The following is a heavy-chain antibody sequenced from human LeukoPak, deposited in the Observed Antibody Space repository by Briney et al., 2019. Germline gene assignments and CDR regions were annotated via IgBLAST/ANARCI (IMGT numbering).Heavy chain of an antibody. J-gene: IGHJ4*02. CDR3: ARVWGAIDY. CDR1: GYTFINYD. Sequence: EASVKVSCKTSGYTFINYDINWVRQATGQGLEWMGWMNPKSGNTGSAQRFQGRVTMTRDTSISTAYMELSSLASEDTAVYYCARVWGAIDYWGQGPLVTVSS. CDR2: MNPKSGNT. D-gene: IGHD1-26*01. V-gene: IGHV1-8*01.